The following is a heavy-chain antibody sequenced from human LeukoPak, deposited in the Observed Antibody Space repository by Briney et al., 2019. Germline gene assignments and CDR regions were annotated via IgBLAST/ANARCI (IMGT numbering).Heavy chain of an antibody. V-gene: IGHV4-59*12. CDR3: ARDSSSWSFDY. D-gene: IGHD6-13*01. Sequence: SETLSLTCTVSGGSISSYYWSWIRQPPGKGLEWIGYIYYGGSTNYNPSLKSRVTITVDTSKNQFSLKLSSVTAADTAVYYCARDSSSWSFDYWGQGTLVTVSS. CDR1: GGSISSYY. J-gene: IGHJ4*02. CDR2: IYYGGST.